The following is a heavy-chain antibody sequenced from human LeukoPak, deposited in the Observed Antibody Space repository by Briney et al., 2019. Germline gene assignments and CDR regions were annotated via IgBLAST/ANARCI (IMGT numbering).Heavy chain of an antibody. D-gene: IGHD3-22*01. Sequence: GGSLRLSCAASGFTFSSYSMNWVRQAPGKGLEWVSSISSSSSYIYYADSVKGRFTISRDNAKNSLYLQMNSLRAEDTAVYYCARDGLEVVIINDAFDIWGQGTMVTVSS. J-gene: IGHJ3*02. V-gene: IGHV3-21*01. CDR3: ARDGLEVVIINDAFDI. CDR1: GFTFSSYS. CDR2: ISSSSSYI.